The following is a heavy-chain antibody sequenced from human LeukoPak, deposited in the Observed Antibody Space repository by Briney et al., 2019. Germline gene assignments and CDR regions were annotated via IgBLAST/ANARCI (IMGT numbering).Heavy chain of an antibody. V-gene: IGHV3-33*01. J-gene: IGHJ4*02. Sequence: GGSLRLSCAASGFTFSSYGMHWVRQAPGKGLEWVAGIWYDGSNKYYADSVKGRFTISRDNSKNTLYVQMNSLRAEDTAVYYCARDRWDGYDDLLDYWGQGTLVTVSS. CDR2: IWYDGSNK. D-gene: IGHD5-12*01. CDR1: GFTFSSYG. CDR3: ARDRWDGYDDLLDY.